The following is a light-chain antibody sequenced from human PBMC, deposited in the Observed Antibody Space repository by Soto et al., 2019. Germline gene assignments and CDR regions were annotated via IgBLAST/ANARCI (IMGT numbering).Light chain of an antibody. J-gene: IGLJ1*01. V-gene: IGLV1-40*01. CDR1: SSNIGASYD. Sequence: SGLRQASSESVDPGQRVIISCTGSSSNIGASYDVHWYQQIPGAAPKLLIYRDIYRPSGIPNRFSGSKSGTSASLAITGLQAEDEADYYCHSYDNSLNGYVFGTGTKVTVL. CDR3: HSYDNSLNGYV. CDR2: RDI.